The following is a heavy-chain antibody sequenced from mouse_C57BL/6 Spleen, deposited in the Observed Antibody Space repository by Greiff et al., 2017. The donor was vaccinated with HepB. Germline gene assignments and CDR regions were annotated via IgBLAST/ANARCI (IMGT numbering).Heavy chain of an antibody. Sequence: VQLQQSGAELVKPGASVKISCKASGYAFSSYWMNWVKQRPGKGLEWIGQIYPGDGDTNYNGKFKGKATLTADKSSSTAYMQLSSLTSEDSAVYFCARRARSYYYGSSYWYFDVWGTGTTVTVSS. J-gene: IGHJ1*03. V-gene: IGHV1-80*01. D-gene: IGHD1-1*01. CDR2: IYPGDGDT. CDR3: ARRARSYYYGSSYWYFDV. CDR1: GYAFSSYW.